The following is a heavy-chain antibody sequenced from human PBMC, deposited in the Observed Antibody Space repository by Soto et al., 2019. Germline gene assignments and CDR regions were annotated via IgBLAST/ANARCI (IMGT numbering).Heavy chain of an antibody. Sequence: QVQLVQSGAEEKKPGASVKVSCKASGYTFTNYATHWVRQAPGQRLEWMGWINAGNGNTKYSHKFQGRVTITRDTSVITAYMELSSLRSEDTAVYYWARVSGYYLPDYWGQGTLVTVSS. CDR2: INAGNGNT. V-gene: IGHV1-3*05. CDR3: ARVSGYYLPDY. D-gene: IGHD5-12*01. J-gene: IGHJ4*02. CDR1: GYTFTNYA.